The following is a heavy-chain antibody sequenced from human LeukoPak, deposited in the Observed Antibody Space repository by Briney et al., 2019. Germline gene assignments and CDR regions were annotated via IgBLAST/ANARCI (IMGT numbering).Heavy chain of an antibody. Sequence: SETLSLTCTVSGGSISSYYWSWIRQPPGKGLEWIGYIYYSGSTNYNPSLKSRVTISVDTSKNQFSLKLSSVTAADTAVYYCARQERGSSSENYWGQGTLVTVSS. V-gene: IGHV4-59*01. D-gene: IGHD6-6*01. J-gene: IGHJ4*02. CDR3: ARQERGSSSENY. CDR1: GGSISSYY. CDR2: IYYSGST.